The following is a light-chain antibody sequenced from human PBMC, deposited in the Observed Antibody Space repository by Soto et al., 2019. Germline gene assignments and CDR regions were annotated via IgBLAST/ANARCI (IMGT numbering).Light chain of an antibody. V-gene: IGKV3-20*01. CDR1: QSVTAMY. J-gene: IGKJ3*01. CDR2: GAS. CDR3: QQYGSSPFT. Sequence: SPGEIATLSCKARQSVTAMYLAWYQQRRGQAPTLLIYGASVRAPGIPDRFSGGGSGTDFTLTISRMEPEDFAVYYCQQYGSSPFTFGPGTKVDI.